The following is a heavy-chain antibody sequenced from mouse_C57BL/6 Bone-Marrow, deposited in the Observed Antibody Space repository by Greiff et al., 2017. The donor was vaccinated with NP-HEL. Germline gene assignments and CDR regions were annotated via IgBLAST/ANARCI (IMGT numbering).Heavy chain of an antibody. V-gene: IGHV1-85*01. J-gene: IGHJ1*03. Sequence: QVQLKESGPELVKPGASVKLSCKASGYTFTSYDINWVKQRPGQGLEWIGWIYPRDGSTKYNEKFKGKATLTVDTSSSTAYMELHSLTSEDPAVYFCARGYYGSSYRYFDVWGTGTTVTVSS. D-gene: IGHD1-1*01. CDR1: GYTFTSYD. CDR3: ARGYYGSSYRYFDV. CDR2: IYPRDGST.